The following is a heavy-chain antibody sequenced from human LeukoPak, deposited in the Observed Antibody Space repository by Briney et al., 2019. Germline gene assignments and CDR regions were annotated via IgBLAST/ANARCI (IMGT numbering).Heavy chain of an antibody. CDR2: ISGSGGST. V-gene: IGHV3-23*01. Sequence: GGSLRLSCAASGFTFSSYAMSWVRQAPGKGLEWVSAISGSGGSTYYADSVKGRFTISRDNSKNTLYLQMNSLRAEDTAVYYCAKDHRIVVVPAAIHDAFDIWGQGTMVTVSS. J-gene: IGHJ3*02. CDR1: GFTFSSYA. CDR3: AKDHRIVVVPAAIHDAFDI. D-gene: IGHD2-2*01.